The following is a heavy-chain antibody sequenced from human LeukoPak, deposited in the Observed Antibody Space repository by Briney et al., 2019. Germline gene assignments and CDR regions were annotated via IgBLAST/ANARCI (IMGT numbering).Heavy chain of an antibody. CDR3: AKLTRGYCDGTACPNWFDP. CDR2: ISDSGGTT. Sequence: GGSLRLPCAASGFTFSFFAMSWVRQAPGEGLEWVAAISDSGGTTYYADSVKGRFTISRDNSKNTLYLQMNSLRGEDTALYYCAKLTRGYCDGTACPNWFDPWGRGTLVTVSS. CDR1: GFTFSFFA. D-gene: IGHD2-15*01. J-gene: IGHJ5*02. V-gene: IGHV3-23*01.